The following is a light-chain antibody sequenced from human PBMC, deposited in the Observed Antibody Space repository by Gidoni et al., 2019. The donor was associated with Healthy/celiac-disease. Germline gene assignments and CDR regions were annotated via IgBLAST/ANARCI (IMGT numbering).Light chain of an antibody. J-gene: IGKJ5*01. CDR1: QSSSRY. Sequence: DIQLTQSPSSLSASVGDRVTITCRASQSSSRYLNWYQQKPGKAPKLLIYAASSLQSGVPSRFSGSGSGTYFTPTISSLQPEDFATYYCQQSYSTPKTFGQGTRLEIK. CDR3: QQSYSTPKT. V-gene: IGKV1-39*01. CDR2: AAS.